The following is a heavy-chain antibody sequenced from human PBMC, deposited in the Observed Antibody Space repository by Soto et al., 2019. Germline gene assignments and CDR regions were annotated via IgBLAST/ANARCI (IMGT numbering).Heavy chain of an antibody. Sequence: SVKVSCKVSGSRFSNYVISWVRQAPGHGLEWLGRIIPIFNSTKYAQSFQGRVTIAADKSTSTASLELSSLRSDDTAVYYCAREGRGKKAGYNGLVSLGYWGQGTLVTVSS. V-gene: IGHV1-69*06. D-gene: IGHD2-2*02. CDR3: AREGRGKKAGYNGLVSLGY. CDR2: IIPIFNST. CDR1: GSRFSNYV. J-gene: IGHJ4*02.